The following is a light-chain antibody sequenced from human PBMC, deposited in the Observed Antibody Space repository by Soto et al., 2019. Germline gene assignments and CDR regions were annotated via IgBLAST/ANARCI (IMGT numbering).Light chain of an antibody. V-gene: IGKV1-33*01. CDR2: DSS. J-gene: IGKJ1*01. Sequence: QMTQSPSSLSASVGDTVTITCQASQDIRDSLNWYQHKPGRAPSLVIYDSSNLKTGVPPRFSGDGSETEFSFTISGLQPEDIGTYYCQQYDNQPPTFGQGTRVDIK. CDR1: QDIRDS. CDR3: QQYDNQPPT.